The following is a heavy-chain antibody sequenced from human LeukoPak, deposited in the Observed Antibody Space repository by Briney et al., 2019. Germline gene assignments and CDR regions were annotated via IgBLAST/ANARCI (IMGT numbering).Heavy chain of an antibody. CDR3: PRGEIGCSSTSCYTLDYYYGMDV. D-gene: IGHD2-2*02. Sequence: ASVKVSCKASGYTFTSYDINWVRQATGQGLEWMGWMNPNSGNTGYAQKFQGRVTMTRNTTISTAYMELSSLRSEDTAVYYCPRGEIGCSSTSCYTLDYYYGMDVWGQGTTVTVSS. J-gene: IGHJ6*02. CDR2: MNPNSGNT. V-gene: IGHV1-8*01. CDR1: GYTFTSYD.